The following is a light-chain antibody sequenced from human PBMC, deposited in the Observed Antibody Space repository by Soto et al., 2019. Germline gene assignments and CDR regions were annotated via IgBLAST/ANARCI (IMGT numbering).Light chain of an antibody. V-gene: IGLV2-14*01. Sequence: QSALTQPASVSGSPGQSITISCTGTSSGVGGSEYVSWYQQHPGKAPKAMIYEVSDRPSGVSHRFSGSKSANTATLTISGLQPEDEADYYCSSYTSGSTLYVFGTGTKVTVL. CDR3: SSYTSGSTLYV. CDR1: SSGVGGSEY. J-gene: IGLJ1*01. CDR2: EVS.